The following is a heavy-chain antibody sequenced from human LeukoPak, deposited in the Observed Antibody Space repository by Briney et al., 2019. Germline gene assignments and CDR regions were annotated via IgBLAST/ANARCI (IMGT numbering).Heavy chain of an antibody. V-gene: IGHV4-34*01. CDR3: ARGPRYSRGYFQH. D-gene: IGHD6-13*01. CDR1: GGSFSGYY. J-gene: IGHJ1*01. CDR2: INHSGST. Sequence: SETLSLTCAVYGGSFSGYYWSWIRQPPGKGLEWIGEINHSGSTNYNPSLKSRVTISVDTSKNQFSLKLSSVTAAGTAVYYCARGPRYSRGYFQHWGQGTLVTVSS.